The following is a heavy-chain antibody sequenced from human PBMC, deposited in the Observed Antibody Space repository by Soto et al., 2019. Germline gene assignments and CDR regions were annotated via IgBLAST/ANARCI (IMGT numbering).Heavy chain of an antibody. V-gene: IGHV1-3*01. D-gene: IGHD3-3*01. CDR2: INAGNGNT. Sequence: ASVKVSCKASGYTFTSYAMHWVRQAPGQRLEWMGWINAGNGNTKYSQKFQGRVTITRDTSASTAYMELSSLRSEDTAVYYCARDRTVLRYFDYWGQGTLVTVSS. CDR3: ARDRTVLRYFDY. J-gene: IGHJ4*02. CDR1: GYTFTSYA.